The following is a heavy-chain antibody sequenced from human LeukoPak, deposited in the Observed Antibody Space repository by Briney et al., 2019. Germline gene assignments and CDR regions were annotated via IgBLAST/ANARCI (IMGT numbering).Heavy chain of an antibody. CDR1: GGSISSSSYY. J-gene: IGHJ4*02. CDR3: ASNWGGDEYYFDY. CDR2: IYYSGST. V-gene: IGHV4-39*01. Sequence: SETLSLTCTISGGSISSSSYYWVWIRQPPGKGLEWIASIYYSGSTYYNPSLKSRVTISVDTSKNQFSLRLSSVTAADTAVYYCASNWGGDEYYFDYWGQGSLVTVSS. D-gene: IGHD7-27*01.